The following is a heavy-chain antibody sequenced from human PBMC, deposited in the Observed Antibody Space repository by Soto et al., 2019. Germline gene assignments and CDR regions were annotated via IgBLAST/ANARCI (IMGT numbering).Heavy chain of an antibody. CDR3: AKDGAWELLPAYGMDV. D-gene: IGHD1-26*01. Sequence: PGGSLRLSCAASGFSFSSLGMHWVRQAPGKGLEWVAGLSFDGITKHYADSVKGRFTISRDNSKNTMYLQMNSLRPEDTSIYYCAKDGAWELLPAYGMDVWGPGTTVTVSS. V-gene: IGHV3-30*18. J-gene: IGHJ6*01. CDR1: GFSFSSLG. CDR2: LSFDGITK.